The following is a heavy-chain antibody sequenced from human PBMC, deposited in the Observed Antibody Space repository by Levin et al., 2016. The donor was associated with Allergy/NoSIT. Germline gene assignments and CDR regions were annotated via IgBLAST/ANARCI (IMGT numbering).Heavy chain of an antibody. D-gene: IGHD1-7*01. CDR1: GGPISGSY. Sequence: SETLSLTCSVSGGPISGSYWSWVRQSPGKGLEWIGYFYRSGSARSNPSLKGRGSMSIDATKNQVSLRLTSVTAADTAVYYCARVRADNWNFDSNGGYHFDQWGQGIPVTVSS. V-gene: IGHV4-59*01. CDR3: ARVRADNWNFDSNGGYHFDQ. J-gene: IGHJ4*02. CDR2: FYRSGSA.